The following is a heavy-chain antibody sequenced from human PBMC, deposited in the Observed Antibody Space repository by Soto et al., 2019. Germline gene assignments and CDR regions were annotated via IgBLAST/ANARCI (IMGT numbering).Heavy chain of an antibody. CDR1: GYTFTNNW. Sequence: GESLKISCNASGYTFTNNWISWVRQKPGQGLEWMGRIDPSDSRTKYNPSFEGHVTISIDKSVNTAFLQWSSLRASDTAVYFCARRRGYSYDFDYWGQGTLVTVSS. CDR2: IDPSDSRT. V-gene: IGHV5-10-1*01. CDR3: ARRRGYSYDFDY. J-gene: IGHJ4*02. D-gene: IGHD5-18*01.